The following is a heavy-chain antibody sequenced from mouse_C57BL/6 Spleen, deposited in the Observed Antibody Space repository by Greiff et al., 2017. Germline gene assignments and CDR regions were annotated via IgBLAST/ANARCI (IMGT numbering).Heavy chain of an antibody. D-gene: IGHD3-2*02. CDR3: ARNSSGPAWFAY. J-gene: IGHJ3*01. V-gene: IGHV1-81*01. Sequence: VQLQQSGAELARPGASVKLSCKASGYTFTSYGISWVKQRTGQGLEWIGEIYPRSGNTYYNEKFKGKATLTADKSSSTAYMELRSLTSEDSAVYYCARNSSGPAWFAYWGQGTLLTVSA. CDR2: IYPRSGNT. CDR1: GYTFTSYG.